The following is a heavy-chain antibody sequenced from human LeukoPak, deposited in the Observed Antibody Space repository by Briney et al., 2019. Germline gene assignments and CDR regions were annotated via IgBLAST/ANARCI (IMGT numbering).Heavy chain of an antibody. CDR1: GFTFSSYA. Sequence: GGSLRLSCAASGFTFSSYAMSWVRQAPGKGLEWVSAISGSGGRIYYGASVKGRFNISRDNSKNTLNLQMNSLRAEDTAVYYCATSKYSGSYWGQGTLVTVSS. CDR3: ATSKYSGSY. CDR2: ISGSGGRI. D-gene: IGHD1-26*01. V-gene: IGHV3-23*01. J-gene: IGHJ4*02.